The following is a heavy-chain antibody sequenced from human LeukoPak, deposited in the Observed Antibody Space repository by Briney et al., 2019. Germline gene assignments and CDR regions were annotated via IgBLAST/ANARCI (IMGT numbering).Heavy chain of an antibody. CDR1: GFTFSHYW. J-gene: IGHJ5*01. V-gene: IGHV3-7*01. D-gene: IGHD4-17*01. CDR3: ARLKDAVTIFDC. Sequence: GRCLRLSCIASGFTFSHYWMSWVRHAPGKGLEWVASIKEDGSDKYYVDSVKGRFTISRDNTKNSLYVQMNSLRAEDTAVYYCARLKDAVTIFDCWGQGILVTVSS. CDR2: IKEDGSDK.